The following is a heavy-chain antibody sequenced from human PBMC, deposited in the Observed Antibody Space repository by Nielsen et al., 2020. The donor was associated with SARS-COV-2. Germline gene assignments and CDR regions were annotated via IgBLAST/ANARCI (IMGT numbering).Heavy chain of an antibody. D-gene: IGHD2-2*01. V-gene: IGHV3-30*03. CDR2: ISYDGSNK. Sequence: GESLKISCAAPGFTFSSYGMHWVRQAPGKGLEWVAVISYDGSNKYYADSVKGRFTISGDNSKNTLYPQMNSLRAEDTAVYYCASDSNSYNYYYYYGMDVWGQGTTVTVSS. J-gene: IGHJ6*02. CDR3: ASDSNSYNYYYYYGMDV. CDR1: GFTFSSYG.